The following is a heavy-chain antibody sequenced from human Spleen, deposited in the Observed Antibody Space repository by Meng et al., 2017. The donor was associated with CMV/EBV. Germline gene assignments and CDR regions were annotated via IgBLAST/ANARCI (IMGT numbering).Heavy chain of an antibody. Sequence: GGSLRLSCAASGFTFSSYTMTWVRQSPGEGLEWVSSITSSSGYIYYADSVKGRFTISRDNSKNTLYLQMNSLRAEDTAVYYCAKQFHSGSSPGFDYWGQGTLVTVSS. CDR3: AKQFHSGSSPGFDY. CDR1: GFTFSSYT. D-gene: IGHD1-26*01. J-gene: IGHJ4*02. CDR2: ITSSSGYI. V-gene: IGHV3-21*01.